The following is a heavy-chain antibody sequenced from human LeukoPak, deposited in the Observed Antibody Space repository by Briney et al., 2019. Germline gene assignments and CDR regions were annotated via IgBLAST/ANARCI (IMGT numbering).Heavy chain of an antibody. J-gene: IGHJ4*02. CDR3: ARAFDSSGYLVPLDY. CDR1: GVSIGSEAYY. CDR2: MYYSGST. Sequence: SQTLSLTCSVSGVSIGSEAYYWSWIRQHPGKGLEWIGYMYYSGSTKYNPSLKSRVTISVDTSKNQFSLRLSSVTAADTAVYYCARAFDSSGYLVPLDYWGQGTLVTVSS. D-gene: IGHD3-22*01. V-gene: IGHV4-61*08.